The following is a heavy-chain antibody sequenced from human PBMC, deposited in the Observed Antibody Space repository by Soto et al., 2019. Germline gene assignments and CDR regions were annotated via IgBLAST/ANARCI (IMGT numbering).Heavy chain of an antibody. D-gene: IGHD3-10*01. CDR1: GYTFTSYG. Sequence: QVQLVQSGAEVKNPGASVKVSCKASGYTFTSYGITWLRQAPGQGLEWMGWISAHNGDTTYAQKFQGRVTMTTDTSTRTAYMELRSLRSDDTAVYFCARVRLSLFDYWGQGTLVTVSS. J-gene: IGHJ4*02. CDR3: ARVRLSLFDY. CDR2: ISAHNGDT. V-gene: IGHV1-18*04.